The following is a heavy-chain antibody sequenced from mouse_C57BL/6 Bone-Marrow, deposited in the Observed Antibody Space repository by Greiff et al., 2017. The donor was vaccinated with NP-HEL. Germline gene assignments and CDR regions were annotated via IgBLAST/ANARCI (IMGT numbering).Heavy chain of an antibody. Sequence: DVKLVESEGGLVQPGSSMKLSCTASGFTFSDYYMAWVRQVPEKGLEWVANINYDGSSTYYLDSLKSRFIISRDNAKNILYLQMSSLKSEDTATYYCARDPIYYDYDYWYFDVWGTGTTVTVSS. D-gene: IGHD2-4*01. CDR1: GFTFSDYY. CDR3: ARDPIYYDYDYWYFDV. V-gene: IGHV5-16*01. J-gene: IGHJ1*03. CDR2: INYDGSST.